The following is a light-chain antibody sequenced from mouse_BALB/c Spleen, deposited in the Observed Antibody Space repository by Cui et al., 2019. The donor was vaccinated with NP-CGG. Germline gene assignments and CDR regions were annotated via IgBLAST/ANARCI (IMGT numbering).Light chain of an antibody. Sequence: QAVVTQESALTTSPGGTVTLTCRSSTGAVTTSNYANWVQEKPDHLFTGLIGGTNNRAPGVPGRFSGSLIGDKAALTITGAQTEDDAMYFCALWYSTHLVFGGGTKLTVL. CDR2: GTN. CDR3: ALWYSTHLV. J-gene: IGLJ1*01. CDR1: TGAVTTSNY. V-gene: IGLV2*02.